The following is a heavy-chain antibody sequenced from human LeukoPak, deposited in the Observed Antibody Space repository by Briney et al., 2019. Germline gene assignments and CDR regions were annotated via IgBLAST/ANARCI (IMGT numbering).Heavy chain of an antibody. CDR3: TTDSSSWYSVPPFDY. D-gene: IGHD6-13*01. J-gene: IGHJ4*02. CDR2: IKSKTDGGTT. V-gene: IGHV3-15*01. Sequence: GGSLRLSCAASGFTFSNAWMSWVRRAPGKGLEWVGRIKSKTDGGTTDYAAPVKGRFTISRDDSKNTLYLQMNSLKTEDTTVYYCTTDSSSWYSVPPFDYWGQGTLVTVSS. CDR1: GFTFSNAW.